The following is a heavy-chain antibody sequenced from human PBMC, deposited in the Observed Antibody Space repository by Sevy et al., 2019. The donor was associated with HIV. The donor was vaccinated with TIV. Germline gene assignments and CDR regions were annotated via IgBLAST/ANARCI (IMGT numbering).Heavy chain of an antibody. Sequence: GGSLRLSCAASGFTFSSYGMHWVRQAPGRGLEWVAVIWYDGIIKYYADSVKGRFTISRDNSKNTLYLQMNSLRAEDTAVYYCARDNLPPVMVTMVRGALSYYFDYWGQGTLVTVSS. V-gene: IGHV3-33*01. J-gene: IGHJ4*02. D-gene: IGHD3-10*01. CDR2: IWYDGIIK. CDR1: GFTFSSYG. CDR3: ARDNLPPVMVTMVRGALSYYFDY.